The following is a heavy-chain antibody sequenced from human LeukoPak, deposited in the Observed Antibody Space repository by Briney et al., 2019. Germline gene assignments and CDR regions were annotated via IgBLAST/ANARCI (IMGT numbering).Heavy chain of an antibody. CDR2: VTGSGGST. CDR1: GFTFGSFV. CDR3: AKGDYGGNGIDY. D-gene: IGHD4-23*01. Sequence: PGGSLRLSCAASGFTFGSFVMNWVRQAPGKGLEWVSAVTGSGGSTYYADSVKGRFTISRDSSSNTVSPQMNSLRAEDTAVYYCAKGDYGGNGIDYWGLGTLVTVSS. J-gene: IGHJ4*02. V-gene: IGHV3-23*01.